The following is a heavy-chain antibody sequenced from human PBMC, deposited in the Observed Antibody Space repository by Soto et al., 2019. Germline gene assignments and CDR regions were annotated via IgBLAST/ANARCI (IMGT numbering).Heavy chain of an antibody. D-gene: IGHD1-26*01. Sequence: ASVKVSCKASGYTFSDYYLHWVRQAPGQGPEWMGWMNPNSGDTKYAQKFQGRVTMTRDTSVRTAFMELNWLKSDDTAVYYFARESGGATATLDYYYFYMDVWGKGTTVTVSS. J-gene: IGHJ6*03. CDR3: ARESGGATATLDYYYFYMDV. CDR1: GYTFSDYY. CDR2: MNPNSGDT. V-gene: IGHV1-2*02.